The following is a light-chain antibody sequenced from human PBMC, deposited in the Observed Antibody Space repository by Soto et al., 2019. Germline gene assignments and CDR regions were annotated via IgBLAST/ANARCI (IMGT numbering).Light chain of an antibody. V-gene: IGLV1-47*01. J-gene: IGLJ3*02. CDR3: AAWDDSVSALV. CDR1: SSNIESNY. Sequence: QSVLTRAPSASGTPGQRVTISCSGSSSNIESNYVYWYQQLPGSAPKLLIYRNDQRPSGVPDRFSGSKSGTSASLAISGLRSEDEADYYCAAWDDSVSALVFGGGTKVTVL. CDR2: RND.